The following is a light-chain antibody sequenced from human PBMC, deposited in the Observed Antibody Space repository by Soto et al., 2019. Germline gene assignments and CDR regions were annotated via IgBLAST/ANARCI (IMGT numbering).Light chain of an antibody. CDR3: HQYYSYPGT. CDR1: QSISSW. J-gene: IGKJ1*01. V-gene: IGKV1-5*03. Sequence: DIQMTQSPSTLSASVGDRVTITCRASQSISSWLAWYQQRSGKAPRLLIYKSLSLESGAPSRFGGSGSGTEFTLTNSNLQPSDFETYDCHQYYSYPGTFGQGTKV. CDR2: KSL.